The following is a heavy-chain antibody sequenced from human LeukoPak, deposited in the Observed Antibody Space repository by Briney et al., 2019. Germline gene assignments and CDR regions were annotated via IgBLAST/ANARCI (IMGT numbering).Heavy chain of an antibody. V-gene: IGHV1-18*01. D-gene: IGHD2-2*01. CDR3: ARDPRYCSSTSCYYNWFDP. J-gene: IGHJ5*02. CDR1: GYTFTSYG. Sequence: ASVKVSCKASGYTFTSYGISWVRQAPGQGLEWMGWISAYNGNTNYAQKLQGRVTMTTDTSTSTAYMELRSLRSDDTAVYYCARDPRYCSSTSCYYNWFDPWGQGTLVTVSS. CDR2: ISAYNGNT.